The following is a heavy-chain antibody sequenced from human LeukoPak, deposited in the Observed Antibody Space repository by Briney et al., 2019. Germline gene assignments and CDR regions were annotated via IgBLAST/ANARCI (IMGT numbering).Heavy chain of an antibody. Sequence: GESLKISCKGSGYSINNYWIAWVRQMPGKGLEWMGVIYPADSDIRYSPSFQGQVTISADKSISTAYLQWNSLKASDTAMYYCARQEYCSGASCYTWFDPWGQGTLVTVSS. V-gene: IGHV5-51*01. CDR3: ARQEYCSGASCYTWFDP. CDR2: IYPADSDI. CDR1: GYSINNYW. D-gene: IGHD2-15*01. J-gene: IGHJ5*02.